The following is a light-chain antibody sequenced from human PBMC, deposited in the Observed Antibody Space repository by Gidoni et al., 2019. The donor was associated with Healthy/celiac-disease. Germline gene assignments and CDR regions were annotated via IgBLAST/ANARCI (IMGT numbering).Light chain of an antibody. CDR2: AAS. V-gene: IGKV1-NL1*01. CDR3: QQYYSTFMYT. CDR1: QGISNS. Sequence: DIQMTQSPSSLSASAGDRVTITCRASQGISNSLAWYQQKPGKAPKLLLYAASRLESGVPSRFSGSGSGTDYTLTISSLQPEDFATYYCQQYYSTFMYTFGQGTKLEIK. J-gene: IGKJ2*01.